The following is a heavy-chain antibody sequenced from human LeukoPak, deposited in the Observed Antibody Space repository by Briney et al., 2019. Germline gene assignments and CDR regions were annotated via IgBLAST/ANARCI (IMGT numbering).Heavy chain of an antibody. CDR1: GFTFSSYA. Sequence: PGGSLRLSCAASGFTFSSYAMHWVRQAPGKGLEWVAVISYDGSNKYYADSVKGRFTISRDNSKNTLYLQMNSLRAEDTAVYYCARDGLTIFLGNWFDPWGQGTLVTVSS. V-gene: IGHV3-30*01. J-gene: IGHJ5*02. D-gene: IGHD3-3*01. CDR2: ISYDGSNK. CDR3: ARDGLTIFLGNWFDP.